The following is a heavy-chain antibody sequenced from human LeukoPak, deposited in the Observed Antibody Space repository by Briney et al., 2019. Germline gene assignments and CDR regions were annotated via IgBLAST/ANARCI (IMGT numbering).Heavy chain of an antibody. CDR2: IYHSDSDT. Sequence: GESLMISCKGSGYSFTNYWIGWVRQMPGKGREGMGTIYHSDSDTNNSPTFQGQVTISADKSINTAYLQWSSLKASDTAMYYCATDSGTVWQPLDFWGQGTQVTVSS. V-gene: IGHV5-51*03. CDR3: ATDSGTVWQPLDF. J-gene: IGHJ4*02. CDR1: GYSFTNYW. D-gene: IGHD3-10*01.